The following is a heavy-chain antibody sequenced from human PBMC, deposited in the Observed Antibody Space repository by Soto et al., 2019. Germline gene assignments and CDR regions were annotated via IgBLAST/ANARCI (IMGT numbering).Heavy chain of an antibody. Sequence: GASVKVSCKASGGTFSSYAISWVRQAPGQGLEWMGGIIPIFGTANYAQKFQGRVTITADESTSTAYMELSSLRSEDTAVYYCARVDYDSSGLTYYFDYWGQGTLVTLSS. D-gene: IGHD3-22*01. V-gene: IGHV1-69*13. CDR2: IIPIFGTA. CDR1: GGTFSSYA. CDR3: ARVDYDSSGLTYYFDY. J-gene: IGHJ4*02.